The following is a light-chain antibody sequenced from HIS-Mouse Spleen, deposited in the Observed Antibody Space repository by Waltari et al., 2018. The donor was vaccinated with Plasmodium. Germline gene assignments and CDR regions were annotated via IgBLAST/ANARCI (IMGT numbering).Light chain of an antibody. V-gene: IGLV2-23*01. CDR3: CSYAGSSTWV. J-gene: IGLJ3*02. Sequence: QSALTQPASVSGSPGQSITTSCTGTSSDVGSYNLVSWYQQHPGKAPKLMIYEGSKRPSGVSNRVSGSKSGNTASLTISGFQAEDEADYYCCSYAGSSTWVFGGGTKLTVL. CDR1: SSDVGSYNL. CDR2: EGS.